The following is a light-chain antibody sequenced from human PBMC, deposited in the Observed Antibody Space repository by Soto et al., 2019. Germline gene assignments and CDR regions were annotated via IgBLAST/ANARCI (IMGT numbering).Light chain of an antibody. V-gene: IGLV2-14*03. J-gene: IGLJ2*01. Sequence: QSVLTQPASASGSPGQSITISCTGTSSDVGGFNYVSWYQHHPGKAPKLMIYDVSNRPSGVSDRFFGSKSASTASLTISGLQAEDEADYYCSSHSSTNTPVVFGGGTQLTVL. CDR3: SSHSSTNTPVV. CDR1: SSDVGGFNY. CDR2: DVS.